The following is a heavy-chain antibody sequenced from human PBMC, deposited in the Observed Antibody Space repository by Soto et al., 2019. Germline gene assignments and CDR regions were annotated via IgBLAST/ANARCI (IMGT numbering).Heavy chain of an antibody. V-gene: IGHV3-15*07. Sequence: EVQLVESGGGMVKPGGSLRLSCAASGFIFSNAWMNWVRQAPGKGLEWVGRIKSKTDGGTTDYAAPVKGRFSISRDDSKTTVYLQMNTLKTEDTAVYYCTSYSASAVRYWGQGTLVTVSS. CDR3: TSYSASAVRY. J-gene: IGHJ4*02. CDR1: GFIFSNAW. D-gene: IGHD3-10*01. CDR2: IKSKTDGGTT.